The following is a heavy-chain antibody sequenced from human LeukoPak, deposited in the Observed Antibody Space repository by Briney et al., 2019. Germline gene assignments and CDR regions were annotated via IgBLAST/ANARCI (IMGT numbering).Heavy chain of an antibody. J-gene: IGHJ4*02. CDR2: IYYSGST. Sequence: SETLSLTCTVSGDSISSYYCSWIRQPPGKGLEWIGYIYYSGSTSYNPSLKSRVTISVDTSKNQFSLKLSSVTAADTAVYYCARGVVIAPQTFDYWGQGTLVTVSS. CDR1: GDSISSYY. V-gene: IGHV4-59*01. D-gene: IGHD2-21*01. CDR3: ARGVVIAPQTFDY.